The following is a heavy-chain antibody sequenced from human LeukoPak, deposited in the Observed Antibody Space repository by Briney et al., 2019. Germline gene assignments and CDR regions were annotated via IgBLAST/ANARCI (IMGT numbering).Heavy chain of an antibody. J-gene: IGHJ3*02. Sequence: GGSLRLSCADSGFTFSSSSMNWVRQAPGKGLEWVSSISSSSSYIYFADSVKGRFTISRDNAKKLLFLQMNSLRAEDTAVYYCARDSGVGPCLFCSGFDIWGQGTMVTVSS. CDR3: ARDSGVGPCLFCSGFDI. V-gene: IGHV3-21*01. D-gene: IGHD1-26*01. CDR1: GFTFSSSS. CDR2: ISSSSSYI.